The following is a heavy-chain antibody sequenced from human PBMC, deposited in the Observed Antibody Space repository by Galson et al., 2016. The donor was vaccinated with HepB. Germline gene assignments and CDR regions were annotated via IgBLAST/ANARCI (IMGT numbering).Heavy chain of an antibody. Sequence: SVKVSCKASGYTFTNDGISWVRQAQGQGLEWMAWINVYNGNTNYAQKFQGRVTMTTDTSTSTAYMELRSLRSDDTAVYYCARRSAGYFDYWGQGTLVTVSS. J-gene: IGHJ4*02. V-gene: IGHV1-18*04. CDR3: ARRSAGYFDY. CDR1: GYTFTNDG. CDR2: INVYNGNT. D-gene: IGHD6-19*01.